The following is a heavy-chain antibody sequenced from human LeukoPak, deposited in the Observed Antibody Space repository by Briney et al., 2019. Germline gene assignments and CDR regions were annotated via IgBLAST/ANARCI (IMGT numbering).Heavy chain of an antibody. D-gene: IGHD2-2*01. J-gene: IGHJ4*02. CDR1: GFTFGSYG. Sequence: GGSLRLSCAASGFTFGSYGMHWVRQAPGKGLEWVAVISYDGSNKYYADSVKGRFTISRDNSKNTLYLQMNSLRAEDTAVYYCAKDLGCSSTSCYAGLDYWGQRTLVTVSS. CDR2: ISYDGSNK. CDR3: AKDLGCSSTSCYAGLDY. V-gene: IGHV3-30*18.